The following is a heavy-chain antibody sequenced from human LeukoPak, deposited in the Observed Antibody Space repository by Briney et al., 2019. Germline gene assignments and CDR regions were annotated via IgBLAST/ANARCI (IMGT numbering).Heavy chain of an antibody. J-gene: IGHJ4*02. Sequence: ETLSLTCTVSGYSISSGYYWGWIRPPPGKGLEWVSSIDSSGGYMFYADSVKGRFIISRDNAKDSLYLQMNSLRVEDTAVYYCLRGDRRDYWGQGTLVTVSS. CDR2: IDSSGGYM. CDR3: LRGDRRDY. V-gene: IGHV3-21*06. CDR1: GYSISSGYY.